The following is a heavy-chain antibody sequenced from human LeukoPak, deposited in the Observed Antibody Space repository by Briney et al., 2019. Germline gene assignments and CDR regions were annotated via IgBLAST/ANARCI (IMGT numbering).Heavy chain of an antibody. Sequence: SETLSLTCTVSGGSISSSSYYWGWIRQLPGKGLEWIGSIYYSGSTYYNPSLKSRVTISVDTSKNQFSLKLSSVTAADTAVYYCARVVPAAFWFDPWGQGTLVTVSS. J-gene: IGHJ5*02. CDR2: IYYSGST. V-gene: IGHV4-39*01. D-gene: IGHD2-2*01. CDR3: ARVVPAAFWFDP. CDR1: GGSISSSSYY.